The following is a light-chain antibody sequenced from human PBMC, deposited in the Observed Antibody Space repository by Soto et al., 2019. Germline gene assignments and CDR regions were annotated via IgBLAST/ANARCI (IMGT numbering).Light chain of an antibody. CDR1: QSVLYNSNNKNY. Sequence: DIVMTQSPDSLAVSLGERATINCESSQSVLYNSNNKNYLAWYQQKPGQSPKLLIYWASTRESGVPDRFSGSGSGTEFTLTISSLQAEDVAVYYCLQYYITPRTFGQGTKVEIK. CDR3: LQYYITPRT. CDR2: WAS. J-gene: IGKJ1*01. V-gene: IGKV4-1*01.